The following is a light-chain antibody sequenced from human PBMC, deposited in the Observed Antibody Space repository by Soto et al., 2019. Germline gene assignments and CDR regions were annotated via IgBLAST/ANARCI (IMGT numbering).Light chain of an antibody. J-gene: IGKJ4*01. CDR3: QQYDTYPLT. V-gene: IGKV1-5*01. CDR1: QSINNW. CDR2: DAS. Sequence: DVQMTQSPSSLSASVGDRVTITCRASQSINNWLAWYQQKPGKAPKFLIYDASTLETGVPSRFSGSASGTEFTLTISGLQPEDVARYYCQQYDTYPLTCGGGTRVELK.